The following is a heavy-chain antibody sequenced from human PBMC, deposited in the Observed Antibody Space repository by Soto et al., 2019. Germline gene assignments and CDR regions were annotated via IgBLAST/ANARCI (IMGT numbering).Heavy chain of an antibody. CDR3: ARDGDITGTYYYGMDV. CDR2: INPSGGST. CDR1: GYTFTSYY. J-gene: IGHJ6*02. V-gene: IGHV1-46*01. D-gene: IGHD1-20*01. Sequence: RASVKVSCKASGYTFTSYYMHWVRQAPGQGLEWMGIINPSGGSTSYAQKFQGRVTMTRDTSTSTVYMELSSLRSEDTAVYYCARDGDITGTYYYGMDVWGQGTTVTVSS.